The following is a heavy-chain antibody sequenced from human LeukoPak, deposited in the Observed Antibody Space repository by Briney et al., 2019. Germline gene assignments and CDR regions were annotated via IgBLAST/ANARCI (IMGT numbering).Heavy chain of an antibody. CDR2: ISYDGSNK. CDR3: AKDLPPTTVNYWGLFDY. V-gene: IGHV3-30*18. D-gene: IGHD4-17*01. J-gene: IGHJ4*02. Sequence: PGRSLRLSCAASGFTFSSYGMHWVRQAPGKGLEWVAVISYDGSNKYYADSVKGRFTISRDNSKNTLYLQMNSLRAEDTAIYYCAKDLPPTTVNYWGLFDYWGQGTLVTVSS. CDR1: GFTFSSYG.